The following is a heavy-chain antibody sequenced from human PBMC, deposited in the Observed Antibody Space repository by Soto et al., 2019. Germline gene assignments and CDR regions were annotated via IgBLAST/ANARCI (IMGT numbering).Heavy chain of an antibody. CDR3: ARGPLYCSGGSCYSHFDY. J-gene: IGHJ4*02. Sequence: EVQLVESGGGLVQPGGSLRLSCAASGFTFSSYSMNWVRQAPGKGLEWVSYISSSSSNIYYADSVKGRFTISRDNAKNSLYQQMNSLRDEDTAVYYCARGPLYCSGGSCYSHFDYWGQGTLVTVSS. D-gene: IGHD2-15*01. CDR2: ISSSSSNI. CDR1: GFTFSSYS. V-gene: IGHV3-48*02.